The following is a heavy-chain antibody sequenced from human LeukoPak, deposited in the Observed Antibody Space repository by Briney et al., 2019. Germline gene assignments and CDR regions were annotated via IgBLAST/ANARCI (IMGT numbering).Heavy chain of an antibody. V-gene: IGHV4-30-4*07. J-gene: IGHJ4*02. CDR1: GGSISSGGYS. CDR3: ARITMARGVTIYYFDY. D-gene: IGHD3-10*01. Sequence: PSETLSLTCAVSGGSISSGGYSWSWIRQPPGKGLEWIGYIYYSGSTYYNPSLKSRVTISVDTSKNQFSLKLSSVTAADTAVYYCARITMARGVTIYYFDYWGQGTLVTVSS. CDR2: IYYSGST.